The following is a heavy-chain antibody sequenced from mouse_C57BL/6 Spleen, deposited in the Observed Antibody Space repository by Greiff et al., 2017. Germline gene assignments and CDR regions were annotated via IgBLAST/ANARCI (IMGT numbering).Heavy chain of an antibody. Sequence: DVKLQESGPGLVKPSQSLSLTCSVTGYSITSGYYWNWIRQFPGNKLEWMGYISYDGSNNYNPSLKNRISITRDTSKNQFFLKLNSVTTEDTATYYCARESITTEYYFDYWGQGTTLTVSS. J-gene: IGHJ2*01. V-gene: IGHV3-6*01. CDR3: ARESITTEYYFDY. D-gene: IGHD1-1*01. CDR1: GYSITSGYY. CDR2: ISYDGSN.